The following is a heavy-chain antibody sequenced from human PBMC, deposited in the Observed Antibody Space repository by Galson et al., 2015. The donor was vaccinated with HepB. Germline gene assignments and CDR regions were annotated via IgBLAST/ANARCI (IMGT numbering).Heavy chain of an antibody. CDR3: ARASGYNPGFVDF. CDR1: GFTFGLYG. V-gene: IGHV3-33*01. D-gene: IGHD5-24*01. Sequence: SLRLSCAASGFTFGLYGMYWVRQAPGKGLEWVAMIWYDGKSKYYADSVKGRFTVSRDTSNNTLFLHMDTLRVGDTAVYFCARASGYNPGFVDFWGQGTPVTVSS. J-gene: IGHJ4*02. CDR2: IWYDGKSK.